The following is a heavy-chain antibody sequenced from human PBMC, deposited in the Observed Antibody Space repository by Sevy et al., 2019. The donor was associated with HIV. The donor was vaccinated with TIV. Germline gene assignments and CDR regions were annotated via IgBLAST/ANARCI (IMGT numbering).Heavy chain of an antibody. D-gene: IGHD1-1*01. Sequence: GGSLRLSCAASGFTFSDYGMHWVRQAPGKGLEWVAVISYDGSKKHYVDSVKGRFSVSRDNSKNTLYLQMSSLGAEDTAVYYCAKAAGTVHNTPTPELNWGHGTQVTVSS. CDR1: GFTFSDYG. J-gene: IGHJ4*01. V-gene: IGHV3-30*18. CDR2: ISYDGSKK. CDR3: AKAAGTVHNTPTPELN.